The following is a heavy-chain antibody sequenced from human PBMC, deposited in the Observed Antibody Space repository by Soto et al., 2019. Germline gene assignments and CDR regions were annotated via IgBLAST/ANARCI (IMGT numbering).Heavy chain of an antibody. V-gene: IGHV1-3*01. CDR2: INAGNGNT. CDR1: GYTFTGYS. CDR3: ARAVAVAADFDY. Sequence: ASVKVSCKASGYTFTGYSMHWVRQAPGQRLEWMGWINAGNGNTKYSQKFQGRVTITRDTSASTAYMELSSLRSEDTAVYYCARAVAVAADFDYWGQGTLVT. J-gene: IGHJ4*02. D-gene: IGHD6-19*01.